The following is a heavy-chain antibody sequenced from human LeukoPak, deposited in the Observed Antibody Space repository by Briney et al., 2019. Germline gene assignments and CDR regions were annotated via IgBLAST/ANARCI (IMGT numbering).Heavy chain of an antibody. Sequence: GGSLRLSCAASGFTVSSNYMTWVRQAPGKGLEWVAVIYSGGSTFYADYVKGRFTISRDNSKNTLYLQMNSLRAEDTAVYYCAITSYPEYYYGSGSWGQGTLVTVSS. J-gene: IGHJ1*01. CDR1: GFTVSSNY. CDR2: IYSGGST. D-gene: IGHD3-10*01. V-gene: IGHV3-53*05. CDR3: AITSYPEYYYGSGS.